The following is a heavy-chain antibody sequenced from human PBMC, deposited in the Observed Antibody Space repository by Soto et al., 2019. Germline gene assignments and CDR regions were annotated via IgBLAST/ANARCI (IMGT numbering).Heavy chain of an antibody. CDR2: IKNKMDGGTT. Sequence: EVQLVESGGGLVKPGGSLRLSCAASGFTFNNAWMSWVRQAPGKGLEWVGRIKNKMDGGTTDYPAPVKGRFTVSRDDSRNTVYLQMNSLKIEDTAMYYCLTDPFTDYNNYEGWEHWGQGTLVTVSS. J-gene: IGHJ1*01. D-gene: IGHD4-4*01. CDR3: LTDPFTDYNNYEGWEH. CDR1: GFTFNNAW. V-gene: IGHV3-15*01.